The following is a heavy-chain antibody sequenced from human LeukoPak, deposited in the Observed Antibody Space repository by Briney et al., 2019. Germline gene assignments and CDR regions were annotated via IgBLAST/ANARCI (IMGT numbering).Heavy chain of an antibody. V-gene: IGHV4-34*01. CDR2: INHSRST. CDR3: ARLGYCSSTSCYRWFDP. D-gene: IGHD2-2*01. Sequence: SETLSLTCAVYGGSFSGYYWSWIRQPPGKGLEWIGEINHSRSTNYNPSLKSRVTISVDTSKNQFSLKLSSVTAADTAVYYCARLGYCSSTSCYRWFDPWGQGTLVTVSS. J-gene: IGHJ5*02. CDR1: GGSFSGYY.